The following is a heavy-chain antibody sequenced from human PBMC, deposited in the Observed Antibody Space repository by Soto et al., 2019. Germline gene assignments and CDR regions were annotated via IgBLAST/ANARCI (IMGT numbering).Heavy chain of an antibody. CDR3: AKDPSSGFAMENYFDY. CDR1: GFTFSSYA. Sequence: EVQLSGSGGGLVQPGGSLRLSCAASGFTFSSYAMSWVRQAPGKGLEWVSAISGSSTSTYYADSVKGRFTISRDNSKNPMYLQTNSLRAEDTAVYYCAKDPSSGFAMENYFDYWGQGNLVTVSS. D-gene: IGHD3-10*01. V-gene: IGHV3-23*01. J-gene: IGHJ4*02. CDR2: ISGSSTST.